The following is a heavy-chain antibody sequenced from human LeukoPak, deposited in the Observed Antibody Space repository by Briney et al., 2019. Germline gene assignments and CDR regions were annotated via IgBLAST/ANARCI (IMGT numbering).Heavy chain of an antibody. CDR1: GFTFSTYT. CDR2: ISYDGSNK. Sequence: GGSLRLSCAASGFTFSTYTMHWVRQAPGKGLEWVAVISYDGSNKYYADSVKGRFTISRDNSKNTLYLQMNSLRAEDTAVYYCARVPGYWGQGTLVTVSS. J-gene: IGHJ4*02. CDR3: ARVPGY. V-gene: IGHV3-30-3*01.